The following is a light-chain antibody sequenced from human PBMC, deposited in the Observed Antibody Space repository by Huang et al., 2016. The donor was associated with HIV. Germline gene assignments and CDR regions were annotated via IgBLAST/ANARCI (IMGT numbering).Light chain of an antibody. CDR2: GAS. J-gene: IGKJ4*01. CDR1: QSISSY. V-gene: IGKV1-39*01. CDR3: QQSYSTPIT. Sequence: DIQMTQSPSSLSASVGDRVTITCRASQSISSYLSWYHQKPGKAPKLLSYGASSLQSGVSSRFSGSGSGTDFTLTISSLQPEDCAIYYCQQSYSTPITFGGGTKVEIK.